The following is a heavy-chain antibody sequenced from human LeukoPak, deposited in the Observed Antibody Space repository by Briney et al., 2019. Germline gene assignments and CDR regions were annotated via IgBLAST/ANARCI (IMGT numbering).Heavy chain of an antibody. CDR3: TTDWHYDILTGYQAFDY. CDR1: GFTFSSYG. V-gene: IGHV3-30*03. J-gene: IGHJ4*02. D-gene: IGHD3-9*01. CDR2: ISYDGSNK. Sequence: PGGSLGLSCAASGFTFSSYGMHWVRQAPGKGLEWVAVISYDGSNKYYADSVKGRFTISRDNSKNTLYLQMNSLKTEDTAVYYCTTDWHYDILTGYQAFDYWGQGTLVTVSS.